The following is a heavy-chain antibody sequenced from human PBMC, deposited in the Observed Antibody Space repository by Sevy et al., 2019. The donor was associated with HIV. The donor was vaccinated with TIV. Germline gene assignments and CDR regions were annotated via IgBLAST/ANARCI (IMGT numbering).Heavy chain of an antibody. CDR2: IDPSGGGT. Sequence: ASVKVSCKASGYTFIRYYMHWVRQAPGQGLEWMGIIDPSGGGTTYAQKFQGRVSMTRDTSTSTAYMDLTSLRSEDTAVYYCASYTTGSRGDYWGQGSQVTVSS. CDR1: GYTFIRYY. CDR3: ASYTTGSRGDY. V-gene: IGHV1-46*01. D-gene: IGHD1-1*01. J-gene: IGHJ4*02.